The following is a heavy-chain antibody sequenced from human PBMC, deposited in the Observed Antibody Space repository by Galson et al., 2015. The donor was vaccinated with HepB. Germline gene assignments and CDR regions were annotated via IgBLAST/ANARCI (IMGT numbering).Heavy chain of an antibody. CDR2: IRYDGSNK. J-gene: IGHJ5*02. CDR1: GFTFSSYG. V-gene: IGHV3-30*02. Sequence: SLRLSCAASGFTFSSYGMHWVRQAPGKGLEWVAFIRYDGSNKYYADSVKGRFTISRDNSKNTLYLQMNSLRAEDTAVYYCAKDLYYHGSLGGGFDPWGQGTLVTVSS. D-gene: IGHD3-10*01. CDR3: AKDLYYHGSLGGGFDP.